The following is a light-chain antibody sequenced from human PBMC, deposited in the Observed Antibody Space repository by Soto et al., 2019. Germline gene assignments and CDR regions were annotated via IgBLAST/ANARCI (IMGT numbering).Light chain of an antibody. Sequence: EIVMTQSPATLSVSPGERATLSCRASQSVSSNLAWYQQKPGQAPRLLIYGASTRATGIPARFSGSGSGTELTLTIISLQSEDFEIYFCQQYNNWPPDRTFGQGTKVEIK. CDR1: QSVSSN. V-gene: IGKV3-15*01. CDR2: GAS. CDR3: QQYNNWPPDRT. J-gene: IGKJ1*01.